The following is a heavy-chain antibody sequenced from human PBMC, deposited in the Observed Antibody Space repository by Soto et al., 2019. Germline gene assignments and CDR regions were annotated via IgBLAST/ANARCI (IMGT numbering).Heavy chain of an antibody. CDR3: ARGSSIAGLYYGMDV. D-gene: IGHD6-6*01. J-gene: IGHJ6*02. V-gene: IGHV4-31*03. CDR1: GGSISSGGYY. CDR2: NYYSGIT. Sequence: SETLSLTCTVSGGSISSGGYYWTWIRQHPGKGLEWIGYNYYSGITYYNPSLKSRVTISLDTSKNQFSLKLSSVTAADTAVYYYARGSSIAGLYYGMDVWGQGTTVTVSS.